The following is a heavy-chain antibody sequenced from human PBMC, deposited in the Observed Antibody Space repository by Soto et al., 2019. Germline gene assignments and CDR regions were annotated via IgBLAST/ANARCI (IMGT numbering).Heavy chain of an antibody. J-gene: IGHJ5*01. CDR2: VHISGHS. Sequence: SETLSLTCTPSGGSVRAPDWWNWVRQSPDKGLEWIAEVHISGHSNYNPSLRSRVSVSIDSSKNQFYLNLNSVTAADTAIYYCARVRQGCSANNCYFDPWGQGTQVTVSS. D-gene: IGHD1-1*01. CDR1: GGSVRAPDW. CDR3: ARVRQGCSANNCYFDP. V-gene: IGHV4-4*02.